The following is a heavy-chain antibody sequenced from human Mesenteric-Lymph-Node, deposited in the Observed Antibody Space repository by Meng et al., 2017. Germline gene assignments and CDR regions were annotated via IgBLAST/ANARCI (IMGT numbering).Heavy chain of an antibody. CDR2: ISAYNGNT. V-gene: IGHV1-18*01. D-gene: IGHD3-22*01. CDR3: ARDRRFYYDSSGYYGWFDP. Sequence: QVQGVQLGAGVKKPGAAVKVSCKASGYTFSNYGISWVRQAPGQGLEWMGWISAYNGNTNYAQNFQGRVTMTTITSTSTAYMELRSLRSDDTAVYYCARDRRFYYDSSGYYGWFDPWGQGTLVTVSS. CDR1: GYTFSNYG. J-gene: IGHJ5*02.